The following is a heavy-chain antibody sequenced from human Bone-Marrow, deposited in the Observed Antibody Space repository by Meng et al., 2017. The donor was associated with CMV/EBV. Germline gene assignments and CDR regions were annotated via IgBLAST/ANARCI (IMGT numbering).Heavy chain of an antibody. V-gene: IGHV3-23*01. Sequence: GESLKISCVASGFTFINYAMSWVRQASGRGLEWVSAIGHKGDSTYYADSVKGRFTISRDNSKNTLDLQMNSLRAEDTAVYYCTKHRGRLAATGRDFEYWGQGAQVPVSS. CDR1: GFTFINYA. J-gene: IGHJ4*02. D-gene: IGHD2-15*01. CDR2: IGHKGDST. CDR3: TKHRGRLAATGRDFEY.